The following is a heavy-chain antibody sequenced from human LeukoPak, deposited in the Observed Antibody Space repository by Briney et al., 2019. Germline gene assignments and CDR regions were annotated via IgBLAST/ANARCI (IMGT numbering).Heavy chain of an antibody. D-gene: IGHD2-8*02. CDR2: ISDIGSI. J-gene: IGHJ4*02. Sequence: SETLSLTCTVSGGSISSYYWSWIRQPPGKGLEWIAYISDIGSINYNPSLKSRVAISLDTSKNQFSLKLSSVTAADTAVYYCAGHHPRNTVDYWGQGTLVTVSS. CDR1: GGSISSYY. CDR3: AGHHPRNTVDY. V-gene: IGHV4-59*08.